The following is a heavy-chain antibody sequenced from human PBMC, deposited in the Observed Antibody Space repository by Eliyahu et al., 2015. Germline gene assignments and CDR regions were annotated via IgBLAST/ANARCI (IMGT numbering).Heavy chain of an antibody. CDR3: ARLPQYYDFWSGYDIPIDY. Sequence: QVQLQQWGAGLXKPSETLSLTCAVXGGSFSGYYWSWIRQPPGKGLEWIGEINHSGSTNYNPSLKSRVTISVDTSKNQFSLKLSSVTAADTAVYYCARLPQYYDFWSGYDIPIDYWGQGTLVTVSS. J-gene: IGHJ4*02. CDR2: INHSGST. CDR1: GGSFSGYY. D-gene: IGHD3-3*01. V-gene: IGHV4-34*01.